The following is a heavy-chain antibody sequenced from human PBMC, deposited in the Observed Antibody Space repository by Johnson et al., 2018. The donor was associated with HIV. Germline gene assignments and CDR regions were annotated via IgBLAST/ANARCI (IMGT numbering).Heavy chain of an antibody. Sequence: VQLVESGGGLVQSGGSLRLSCGASGFSVSNNYMNWVRQAPGKGLEWVSVIYSGGNTYYADSVKGRFTISRDNSKNTLYLQMNTLRAGDTALYYCARVTRQGVAFDIWGQGTMVTVSS. CDR1: GFSVSNNY. V-gene: IGHV3-66*01. CDR3: ARVTRQGVAFDI. J-gene: IGHJ3*02. CDR2: IYSGGNT. D-gene: IGHD3-16*01.